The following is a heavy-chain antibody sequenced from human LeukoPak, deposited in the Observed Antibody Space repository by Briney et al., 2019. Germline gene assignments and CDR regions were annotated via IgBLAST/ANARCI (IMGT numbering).Heavy chain of an antibody. D-gene: IGHD3-22*01. CDR1: GGTFSSYA. CDR2: IIPILGIA. Sequence: GASVKVSCKASGGTFSSYAISWVRQAPGQGLEWMGRIIPILGIANYAQKFQGRVTITAEKSTSTAYMELSSLRSEDTAVYYCARVGSYYYDSSGHGWFDPWGQGTLVTVSS. J-gene: IGHJ5*02. CDR3: ARVGSYYYDSSGHGWFDP. V-gene: IGHV1-69*04.